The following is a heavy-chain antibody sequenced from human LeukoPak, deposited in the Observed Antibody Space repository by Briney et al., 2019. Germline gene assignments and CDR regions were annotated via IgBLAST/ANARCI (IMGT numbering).Heavy chain of an antibody. J-gene: IGHJ5*02. Sequence: ASVKVSCKASGYTFTGYYMHWVRQAPGQGLEWMGWINPNSGGTNYARKFQGRVTMTRDTSISTAYMELSRLRSDDTAVYYCARDDEDRVCFDPWGQGTLVTVSS. CDR1: GYTFTGYY. CDR3: ARDDEDRVCFDP. V-gene: IGHV1-2*02. CDR2: INPNSGGT.